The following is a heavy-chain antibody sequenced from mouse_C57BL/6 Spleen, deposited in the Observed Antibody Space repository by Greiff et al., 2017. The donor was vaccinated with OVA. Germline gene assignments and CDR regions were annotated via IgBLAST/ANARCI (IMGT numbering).Heavy chain of an antibody. D-gene: IGHD1-1*01. V-gene: IGHV1-53*01. Sequence: QVQLQQPGTELVKPGASVKLSCKASGYTFTSYWMHWVKQRPGQGLEWIGNINPSNGGTNYNEKFKSKATLSVDKSSSTAYMLLSRLTSVDSAVYYCARSLYGGAWFAYWGQGTLVTVSA. CDR2: INPSNGGT. CDR3: ARSLYGGAWFAY. CDR1: GYTFTSYW. J-gene: IGHJ3*01.